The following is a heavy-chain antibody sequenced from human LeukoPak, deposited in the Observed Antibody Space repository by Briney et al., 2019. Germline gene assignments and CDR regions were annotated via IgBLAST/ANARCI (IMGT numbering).Heavy chain of an antibody. V-gene: IGHV3-23*01. J-gene: IGHJ4*02. CDR1: GFTFSSYG. CDR3: ARGYLAPDY. CDR2: ISGGGGST. D-gene: IGHD3-3*02. Sequence: GGSLRLSCAASGFTFSSYGMSWVRQAPGKGLEWVSSISGGGGSTYYADSVKGRFTISRDNSKNTLSLQMDSLRGEDTAVYYCARGYLAPDYWGQGTLVTVSP.